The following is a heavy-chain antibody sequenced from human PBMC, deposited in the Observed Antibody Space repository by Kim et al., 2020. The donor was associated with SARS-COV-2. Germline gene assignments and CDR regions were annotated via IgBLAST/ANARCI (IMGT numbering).Heavy chain of an antibody. CDR2: INTNTGNP. Sequence: ASVKVSCKASGYTFTSYAMNWVRQAPGQGLEWMGWINTNTGNPTYAQGFTGRFVFSLDTSVSTAYLQISSLKAEDTAVYYCASTLWVTVTMAFDYWGQGTLVTVSS. J-gene: IGHJ4*02. V-gene: IGHV7-4-1*02. CDR3: ASTLWVTVTMAFDY. CDR1: GYTFTSYA. D-gene: IGHD4-17*01.